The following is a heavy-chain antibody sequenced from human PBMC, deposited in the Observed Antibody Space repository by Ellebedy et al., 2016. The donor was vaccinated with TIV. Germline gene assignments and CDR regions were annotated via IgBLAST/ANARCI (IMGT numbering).Heavy chain of an antibody. CDR2: IGYDGSRK. D-gene: IGHD2-2*01. J-gene: IGHJ4*02. CDR1: GFPFAYYG. CDR3: ASSSTSPLGH. Sequence: PGGSLRLSCAVSGFPFAYYGMHWVRQAPGGGLEWVAFIGYDGSRKHYADSVRGRFAISKDNSKNTLYLQMNSLRSDDTAVYYCASSSTSPLGHWGQGTLVTVSP. V-gene: IGHV3-30*02.